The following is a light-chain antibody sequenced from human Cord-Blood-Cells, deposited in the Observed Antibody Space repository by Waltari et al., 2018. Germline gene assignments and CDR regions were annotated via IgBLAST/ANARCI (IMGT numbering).Light chain of an antibody. J-gene: IGKJ3*01. CDR3: QQRSNWSFT. V-gene: IGKV3-11*01. CDR2: DAS. CDR1: QRVSSH. Sequence: EIVLKPSPATLSLSPGDRATLSCRASQRVSSHLPWYQQKPGQAPRPLIYDASNRATGIPARFSGSGSGKDFTLTISSLEPEDFAVYYCQQRSNWSFTFGPGTKVDIK.